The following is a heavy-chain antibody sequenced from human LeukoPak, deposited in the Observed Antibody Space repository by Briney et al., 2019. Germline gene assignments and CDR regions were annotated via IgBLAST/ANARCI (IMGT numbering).Heavy chain of an antibody. J-gene: IGHJ4*02. CDR2: TWYDGSQK. Sequence: GGSLRLSCAAPGFSFTASGSQWVPQVPGKGRDGGAVTWYDGSQKYYAVSVRRRFTISRDDSKNTVDLQMNSLRADDTAVYYCATDGGRFEAGTSSFNQWGQGTLVTVSS. V-gene: IGHV3-33*01. CDR1: GFSFTASG. D-gene: IGHD3-10*01. CDR3: ATDGGRFEAGTSSFNQ.